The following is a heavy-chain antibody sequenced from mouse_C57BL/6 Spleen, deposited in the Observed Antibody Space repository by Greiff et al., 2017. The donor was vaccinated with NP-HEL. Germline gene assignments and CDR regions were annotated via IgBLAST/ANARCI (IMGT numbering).Heavy chain of an antibody. D-gene: IGHD1-1*01. CDR1: GYTFTSYG. Sequence: VQLQQSGAELARPGASVKLSCKASGYTFTSYGISWVKQRTGQGLEWIGEIYPRSGNTYYNEKLKGKATLTADKSSSTAYMELRSLTSEDSAVYFCARGRGITTVVAYYFDYWGQGTTLTVSS. V-gene: IGHV1-81*01. CDR3: ARGRGITTVVAYYFDY. J-gene: IGHJ2*01. CDR2: IYPRSGNT.